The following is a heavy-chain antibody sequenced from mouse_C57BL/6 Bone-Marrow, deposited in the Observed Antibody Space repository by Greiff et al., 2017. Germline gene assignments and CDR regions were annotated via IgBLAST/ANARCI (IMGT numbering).Heavy chain of an antibody. CDR2: IYPGGGYT. CDR3: GLYYDFMDY. D-gene: IGHD2-4*01. Sequence: VKLVESGAELVRPGTSVKMSCKASGYTFTNYWIGWAKQRPGHGLEWIGDIYPGGGYTNYNEKFKGKATLTADKSSSTAYMQFSSLTSEDSAIYYCGLYYDFMDYWGQGTSVTVSS. CDR1: GYTFTNYW. J-gene: IGHJ4*01. V-gene: IGHV1-63*01.